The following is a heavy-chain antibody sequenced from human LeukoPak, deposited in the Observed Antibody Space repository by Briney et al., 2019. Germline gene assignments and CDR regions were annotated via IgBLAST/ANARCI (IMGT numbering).Heavy chain of an antibody. CDR1: GFNFMTYG. Sequence: GGSLRLSCAASGFNFMTYGMHWVRQAPGKGLEWVANIKQDGSEKNYVDSVKGRFTISRDNAKNSLYLQMNSLRAEDTAVYYCARDRDWNSGFDYWGQGTLVTASS. CDR3: ARDRDWNSGFDY. J-gene: IGHJ4*02. D-gene: IGHD1-7*01. V-gene: IGHV3-7*01. CDR2: IKQDGSEK.